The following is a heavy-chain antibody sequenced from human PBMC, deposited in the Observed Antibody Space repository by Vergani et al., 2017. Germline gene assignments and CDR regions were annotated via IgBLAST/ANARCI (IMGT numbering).Heavy chain of an antibody. CDR2: VDPEDGET. Sequence: EVQLLQSGAEVKKPGTTMKTSCKVSGYTFTDHYMHWVKQAPGKGLEGMGLVDPEDGETIYAEKFKGRVTIAADTSTDTAHLELSSLRSEDTAVYYCATPQTVTTGGMEVWGQGTTVIVSS. J-gene: IGHJ6*02. CDR3: ATPQTVTTGGMEV. V-gene: IGHV1-69-2*01. D-gene: IGHD4-17*01. CDR1: GYTFTDHY.